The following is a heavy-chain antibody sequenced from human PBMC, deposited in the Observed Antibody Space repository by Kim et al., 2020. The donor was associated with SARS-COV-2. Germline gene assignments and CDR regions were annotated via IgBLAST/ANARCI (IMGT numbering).Heavy chain of an antibody. D-gene: IGHD4-4*01. V-gene: IGHV3-7*01. CDR1: GFTFSSYW. J-gene: IGHJ6*02. CDR3: ARDGRAYSNSLYYYYYGMDV. CDR2: IKQDGSEK. Sequence: GGSLRLSCAASGFTFSSYWMSWVRQAPGKGLEWVANIKQDGSEKYYVDSVKGRFTISRDNAKNSLYLQMNSLRAEDTAVYYCARDGRAYSNSLYYYYYGMDVWGQGTTVTVSS.